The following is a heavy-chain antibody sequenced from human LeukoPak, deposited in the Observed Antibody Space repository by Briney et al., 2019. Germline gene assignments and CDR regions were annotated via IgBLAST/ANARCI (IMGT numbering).Heavy chain of an antibody. D-gene: IGHD3-10*01. CDR1: GYTFTSSG. J-gene: IGHJ4*02. Sequence: ASVKVSCKASGYTFTSSGISWVRQAPGQGREWMGWISAYNGNKNYAQKLQGRVPMTTDTSTSTAAMELRSLRSDDTAVYYCARHVLIWFGELFLFDYWGQGTLVTVSS. V-gene: IGHV1-18*01. CDR2: ISAYNGNK. CDR3: ARHVLIWFGELFLFDY.